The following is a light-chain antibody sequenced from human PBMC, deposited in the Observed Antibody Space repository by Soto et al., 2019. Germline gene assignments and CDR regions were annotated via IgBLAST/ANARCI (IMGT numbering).Light chain of an antibody. CDR3: AAWDDSLSGSWV. J-gene: IGLJ3*02. CDR2: STN. CDR1: SSNIGSNY. V-gene: IGLV1-47*02. Sequence: QSVLTQPPSASGTPGQRVTISCSGSSSNIGSNYGYWYQQLPGTAPKLLIYSTNQRPSGVPDRFSGSKSGNSASLAISGLWSEDEADYYCAAWDDSLSGSWVFGGGTKLTVL.